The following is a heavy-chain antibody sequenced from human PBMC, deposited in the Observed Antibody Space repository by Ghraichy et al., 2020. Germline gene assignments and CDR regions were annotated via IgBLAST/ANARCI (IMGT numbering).Heavy chain of an antibody. CDR3: ARVLALNRVVVAARNPNSNSYGMDV. J-gene: IGHJ6*02. V-gene: IGHV1-69*10. Sequence: SVKVSCKASGGTFSSYAISWVRQAPGQGLEWMGGIIPIFGIANYAQKFQGRVTITADKSTSTAYMELSSLRSEDTAVYYCARVLALNRVVVAARNPNSNSYGMDVWGQGTTVTVSS. CDR2: IIPIFGIA. D-gene: IGHD2-15*01. CDR1: GGTFSSYA.